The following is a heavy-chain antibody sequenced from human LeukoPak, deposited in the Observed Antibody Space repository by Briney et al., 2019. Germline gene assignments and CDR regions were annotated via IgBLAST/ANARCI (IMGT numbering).Heavy chain of an antibody. Sequence: SETLSLTWTVSCVSISSYYWSWIRQPPGKGLELNGYIYTSESTNYNPSIKSRVTISVDTSKHQFSLKLSSVTAADTAVYYCARHRGYYYYYYMDVWGKGTTVTVSS. CDR1: CVSISSYY. V-gene: IGHV4-4*09. J-gene: IGHJ6*03. CDR3: ARHRGYYYYYYMDV. CDR2: IYTSEST.